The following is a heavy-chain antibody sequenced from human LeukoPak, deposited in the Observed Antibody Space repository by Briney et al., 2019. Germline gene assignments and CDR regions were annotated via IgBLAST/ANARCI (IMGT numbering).Heavy chain of an antibody. V-gene: IGHV1-46*01. CDR2: INPSGGST. J-gene: IGHJ3*02. CDR3: ARGHSSRGAFDI. Sequence: ASVKVSCKASGYTFTSYYMHWVRQAPGQGLEWMGIINPSGGSTSYAQKFQGRVTMTRDTSTSTVYMELRSLRSDDTAVYYCARGHSSRGAFDIWGQGTMVTVSS. CDR1: GYTFTSYY. D-gene: IGHD5-18*01.